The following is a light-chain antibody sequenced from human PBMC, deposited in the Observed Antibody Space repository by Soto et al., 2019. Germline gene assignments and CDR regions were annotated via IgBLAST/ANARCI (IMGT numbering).Light chain of an antibody. CDR3: QQYVSSPYT. Sequence: EIVLTQSPGTLALSPGERATLSCRASQSVSSSYLAWYQQKPGQAPRLIIYGPSSRATGITDRFSGSGSGTDFTLTVSRLEPEDFAVYYCQQYVSSPYTFVQGTKLEIK. V-gene: IGKV3-20*01. CDR2: GPS. J-gene: IGKJ2*01. CDR1: QSVSSSY.